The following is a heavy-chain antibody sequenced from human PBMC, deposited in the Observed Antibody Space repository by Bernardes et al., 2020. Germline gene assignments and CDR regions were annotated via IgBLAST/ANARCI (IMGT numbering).Heavy chain of an antibody. CDR2: INHSGST. D-gene: IGHD5-18*01. J-gene: IGHJ4*02. Sequence: SETLSLTCAVYGGSFSGYYWSWIRQPPGKGLEWIGEINHSGSTNYNPSLKSRVTISVDTSKNQFSLKLSSVTAADTAVYYCAREGLKNSTAMVTLVDYWGQGTLVTVSS. CDR1: GGSFSGYY. CDR3: AREGLKNSTAMVTLVDY. V-gene: IGHV4-34*01.